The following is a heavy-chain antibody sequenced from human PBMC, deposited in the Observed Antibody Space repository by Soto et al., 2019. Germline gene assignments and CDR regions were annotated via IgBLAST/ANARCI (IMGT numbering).Heavy chain of an antibody. CDR2: TSYDGSDK. D-gene: IGHD3-16*01. V-gene: IGHV3-33*05. Sequence: QVHLVESGGGVVQPGSSLRVSCVGSGFTFRSYVIHWVRQAPGKGLEWVALTSYDGSDKYYDDSVRGRFTISGDNSRNTVDLQMDSLRLEDTALYYCARWGTTGGLDVWGQGTLVSVSS. CDR1: GFTFRSYV. CDR3: ARWGTTGGLDV. J-gene: IGHJ1*01.